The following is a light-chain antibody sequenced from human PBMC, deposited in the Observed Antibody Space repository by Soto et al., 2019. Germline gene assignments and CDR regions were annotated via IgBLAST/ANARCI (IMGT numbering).Light chain of an antibody. Sequence: EIVMTQSPSTLSVSPGGRATLSCRASQNIGNKLAWYQHKPGQAPRVLIYDTSTRAAGIPARFSGSGSETNFTLTIITLQSEDFAVYDCPQYNTWRSITFGKGTRLESK. CDR1: QNIGNK. CDR2: DTS. J-gene: IGKJ5*01. V-gene: IGKV3-15*01. CDR3: PQYNTWRSIT.